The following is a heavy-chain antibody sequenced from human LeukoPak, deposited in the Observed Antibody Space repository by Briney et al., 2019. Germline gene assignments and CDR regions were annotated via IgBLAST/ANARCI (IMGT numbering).Heavy chain of an antibody. CDR2: VYPGDFDT. J-gene: IGHJ6*02. Sequence: GAPLKISCKGSGYSFTSYWSGWLRQMPGKGLEWKGIVYPGDFDTTSSPSFQGQVTISADKSISTAYMQWSSLKDSDTATYYCARVTVSTFYSYYGMDVWGQGTTVTVSS. D-gene: IGHD4-11*01. CDR1: GYSFTSYW. CDR3: ARVTVSTFYSYYGMDV. V-gene: IGHV5-51*01.